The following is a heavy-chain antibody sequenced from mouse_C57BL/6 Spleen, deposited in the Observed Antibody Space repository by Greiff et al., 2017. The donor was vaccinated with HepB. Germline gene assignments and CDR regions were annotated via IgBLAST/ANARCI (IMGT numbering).Heavy chain of an antibody. CDR3: ARSGLGRVDY. Sequence: QVQLQQSGPELVKPGASVKISCKASGYAFSSSWMNWVKQRPGKGLEWIGRIYPGDGDTNYNGKFKGKATLTADKSSSTAYMQLSSLTSEDSAVYFCARSGLGRVDYWGQGTTLTVSS. D-gene: IGHD3-3*01. V-gene: IGHV1-82*01. CDR1: GYAFSSSW. J-gene: IGHJ2*01. CDR2: IYPGDGDT.